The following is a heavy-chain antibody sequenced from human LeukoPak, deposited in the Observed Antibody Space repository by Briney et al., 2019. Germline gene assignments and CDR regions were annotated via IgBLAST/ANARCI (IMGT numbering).Heavy chain of an antibody. CDR1: GFTFSSYA. D-gene: IGHD6-19*01. CDR3: AREGSGWYL. V-gene: IGHV3-23*01. CDR2: ISGSGGSI. J-gene: IGHJ5*02. Sequence: GGSLRLSCAASGFTFSSYAMSWVRQAPGKGLEWVSAISGSGGSIYYADSVKGRFTISRDNAKNSLYLQMNSLRAEDTAVYYCAREGSGWYLWGQGTLVTVSS.